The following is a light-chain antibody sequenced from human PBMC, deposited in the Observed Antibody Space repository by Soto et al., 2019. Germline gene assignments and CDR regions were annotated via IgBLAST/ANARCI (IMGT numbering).Light chain of an antibody. CDR2: GAS. CDR1: QSVSSSF. Sequence: EIVLAQSPGTLSLSPGESATLSCRASQSVSSSFLAWYQQKAGQAPRLLIYGASRRATGIPDRFSGSGSGTDFTLTISRLEPEDFAVYYCQQYGSSQFTFGPGTKVDIK. CDR3: QQYGSSQFT. V-gene: IGKV3-20*01. J-gene: IGKJ3*01.